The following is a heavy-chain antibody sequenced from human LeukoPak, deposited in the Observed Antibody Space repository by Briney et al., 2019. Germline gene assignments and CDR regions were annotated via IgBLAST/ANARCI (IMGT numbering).Heavy chain of an antibody. D-gene: IGHD1-1*01. CDR3: ARRRGVLYYFDY. V-gene: IGHV4-34*01. J-gene: IGHJ4*02. CDR2: INHSGST. Sequence: PSETLSLTCAVYGGAFSGYYWSWIRQPPGKGLEWIGEINHSGSTNYNPSLKSRVTISVDTSKNQFSLKLSSVTAADTAVYYCARRRGVLYYFDYWGQGTLVTVSS. CDR1: GGAFSGYY.